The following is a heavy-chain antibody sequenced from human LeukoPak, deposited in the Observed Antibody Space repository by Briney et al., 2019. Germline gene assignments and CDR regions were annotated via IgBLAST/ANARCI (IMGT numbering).Heavy chain of an antibody. CDR1: GYTFTSYG. V-gene: IGHV1-18*01. CDR2: ISAYNGNT. CDR3: ARVLFTGELPLHPPDY. Sequence: ASVKVSCKASGYTFTSYGISWVRQAPGQGLEWMGWISAYNGNTNYAQKLQGRVTITTDESTSTAYMELSSLRSEDTAVYYCARVLFTGELPLHPPDYWGQGTLVTVSS. J-gene: IGHJ4*02. D-gene: IGHD1-26*01.